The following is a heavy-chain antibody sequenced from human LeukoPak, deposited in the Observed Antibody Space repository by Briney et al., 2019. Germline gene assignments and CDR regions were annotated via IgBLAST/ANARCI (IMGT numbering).Heavy chain of an antibody. Sequence: SVKVSCKASGGTFSSYAISWVRQAPGQGLEWMGGIIPIFGTANYAQKFQGRVTITTDESTSTAYMELSSLRSDDTAVYYCARDFTGWELQTTRTDFDYWGQGTLVTVSS. CDR2: IIPIFGTA. CDR3: ARDFTGWELQTTRTDFDY. D-gene: IGHD1-26*01. J-gene: IGHJ4*02. V-gene: IGHV1-69*05. CDR1: GGTFSSYA.